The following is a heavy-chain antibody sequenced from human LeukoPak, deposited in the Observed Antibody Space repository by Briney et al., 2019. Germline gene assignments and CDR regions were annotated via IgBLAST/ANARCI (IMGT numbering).Heavy chain of an antibody. Sequence: PSETLSLTCSVSGGSMSGYYWSWIRQPPGRRLEWIGYIYYSGNSTYNPSLKSRPTISIDRSKNLFSLKLTSVTAADTAVYFCARHPGASFDSWGQGNLVTVSS. CDR2: IYYSGNS. D-gene: IGHD7-27*01. J-gene: IGHJ4*02. CDR3: ARHPGASFDS. CDR1: GGSMSGYY. V-gene: IGHV4-59*08.